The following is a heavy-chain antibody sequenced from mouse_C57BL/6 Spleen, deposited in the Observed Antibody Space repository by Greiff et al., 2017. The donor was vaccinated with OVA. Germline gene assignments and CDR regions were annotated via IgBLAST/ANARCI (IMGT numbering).Heavy chain of an antibody. D-gene: IGHD2-5*01. CDR3: ARGTYSNWFAY. V-gene: IGHV1-42*01. Sequence: VQLKESGPELVKPGASVKISCKASGYSFTGYYMNWVKQNPEKSLEWIGEINPSTGGTTYNQKFKAKATLTVDKSSSTAYMQLKSLTSEDSAVYYCARGTYSNWFAYWGQGTLVTVSA. J-gene: IGHJ3*01. CDR2: INPSTGGT. CDR1: GYSFTGYY.